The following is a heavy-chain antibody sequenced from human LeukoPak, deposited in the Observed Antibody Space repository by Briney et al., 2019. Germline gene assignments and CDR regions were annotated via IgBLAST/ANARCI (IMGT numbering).Heavy chain of an antibody. Sequence: PSETQSLTCTVSGGSMSGHWWSWIRQSPGKGLEWIGDIFYSGGTNNNSPLKSRLTMSLDTSKNQFSLKLSSVTAADTAMYYCARRNTADASIDFWGQGILVIASS. CDR3: ARRNTADASIDF. V-gene: IGHV4-59*08. D-gene: IGHD2/OR15-2a*01. CDR2: IFYSGGT. CDR1: GGSMSGHW. J-gene: IGHJ4*02.